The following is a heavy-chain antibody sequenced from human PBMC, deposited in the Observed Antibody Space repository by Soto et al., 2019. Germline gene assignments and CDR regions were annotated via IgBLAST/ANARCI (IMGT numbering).Heavy chain of an antibody. D-gene: IGHD6-19*01. CDR2: INPNSGGT. V-gene: IGHV1-2*02. CDR3: ANFGWYNPYYYGMDV. J-gene: IGHJ6*02. CDR1: GYTFTGYY. Sequence: ASVKVSCKASGYTFTGYYMHWVRQAPGQGLEWMGWINPNSGGTNYAQKFQGRVTMTRDTSISTAYMELSSLRSEDTAVYYCANFGWYNPYYYGMDVWGQGTTVTVSS.